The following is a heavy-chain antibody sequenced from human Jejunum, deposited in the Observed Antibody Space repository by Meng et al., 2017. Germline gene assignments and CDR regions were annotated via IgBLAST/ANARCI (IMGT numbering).Heavy chain of an antibody. CDR3: ARDIGDIVVEPSATLKSYGMDV. Sequence: GESLKISCAASGFTFSGYTMNWVRQAPGKGLEWVSSISSRSNYIYYADSVKGRFTISRDNAKNSLYLQMDSLRAEDTAVYYCARDIGDIVVEPSATLKSYGMDVWGQGTTVTVSS. V-gene: IGHV3-21*01. CDR1: GFTFSGYT. CDR2: ISSRSNYI. J-gene: IGHJ6*02. D-gene: IGHD2-15*01.